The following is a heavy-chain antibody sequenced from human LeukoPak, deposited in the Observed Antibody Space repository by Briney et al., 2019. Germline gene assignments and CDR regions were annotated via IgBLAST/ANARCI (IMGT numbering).Heavy chain of an antibody. CDR3: ARSWLIYDAFDI. V-gene: IGHV3-74*01. J-gene: IGHJ3*02. CDR2: INSDGSST. D-gene: IGHD6-19*01. Sequence: GGSLRLSCAASGFTFSSYGMSWVRQAPGKGPVWVSRINSDGSSTSYADFVKGRFTISRDNAKNTLYLQMNSLRAEDTAVYYCARSWLIYDAFDIWGQGTMVTVSS. CDR1: GFTFSSYG.